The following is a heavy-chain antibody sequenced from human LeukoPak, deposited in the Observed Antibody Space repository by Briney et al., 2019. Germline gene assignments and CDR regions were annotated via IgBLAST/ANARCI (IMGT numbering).Heavy chain of an antibody. Sequence: KPSATLSLTCTVSGFFIANNNYWGWIRQSPGKGLEWMGGIHHSGSRVETGSTHDNPSFRGRISVSADPSKNQCSLTLRSVTAADTGVYFCARNASGGFFNDWSQGTLVTVSS. CDR3: ARNASGGFFND. V-gene: IGHV4-38-2*02. CDR2: IHHSGSRVETGST. D-gene: IGHD4-23*01. J-gene: IGHJ1*01. CDR1: GFFIANNNY.